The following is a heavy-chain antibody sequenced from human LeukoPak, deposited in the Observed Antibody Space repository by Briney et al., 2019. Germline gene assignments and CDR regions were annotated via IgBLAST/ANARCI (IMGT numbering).Heavy chain of an antibody. CDR1: GFTFSSYG. Sequence: GRSLRLSCAASGFTFSSYGMHWVRQAPGKGLEWVAVIWYDGSNKYYADSVKGRFTISRDNSKNTLYLRMNSLRAEDTAVYYCAKDLGQVGLLDYWGQGTLVTVSS. CDR2: IWYDGSNK. D-gene: IGHD1-26*01. CDR3: AKDLGQVGLLDY. V-gene: IGHV3-33*06. J-gene: IGHJ4*02.